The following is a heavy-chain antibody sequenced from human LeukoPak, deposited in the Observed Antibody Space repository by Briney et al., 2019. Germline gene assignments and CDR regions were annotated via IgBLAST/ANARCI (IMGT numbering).Heavy chain of an antibody. V-gene: IGHV4-61*02. CDR2: SYTSGST. Sequence: SQTLSLTCTVSGGSIRSGSYYWSWIRQPAGEKLEWIGRSYTSGSTNYNPSLKSRVTISLDTSKNQFSLKLRSVTAVDTAVYYCSISMRFSDNYMDVWGKGTTVTVSS. D-gene: IGHD2-15*01. CDR3: SISMRFSDNYMDV. CDR1: GGSIRSGSYY. J-gene: IGHJ6*03.